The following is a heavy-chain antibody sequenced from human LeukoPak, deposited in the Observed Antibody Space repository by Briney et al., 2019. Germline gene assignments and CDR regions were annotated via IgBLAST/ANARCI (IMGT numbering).Heavy chain of an antibody. CDR2: FDDVDNKR. V-gene: IGHV1-24*01. J-gene: IGHJ4*02. D-gene: IGHD2-15*01. Sequence: GASVKVSCKVSGFRLSELGLHCVRQTPGKGREWMGGFDDVDNKRMFEENLQGNLTMTDDTSTDIAYMELSSLRFEDTAVYSCATGEGYCRGGTCYSGFDYWGQGTLVTVSX. CDR1: GFRLSELG. CDR3: ATGEGYCRGGTCYSGFDY.